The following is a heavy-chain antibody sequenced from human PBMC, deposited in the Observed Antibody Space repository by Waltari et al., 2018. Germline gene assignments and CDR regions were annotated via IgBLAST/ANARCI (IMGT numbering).Heavy chain of an antibody. CDR2: IYASGST. CDR3: ARDSYYDSSGYYRLFDY. D-gene: IGHD3-22*01. Sequence: QVQLQESGPGLVKPSETLSLTCTVSGGSISSYYWSWIRQPPGKGMEWIGRIYASGSTNYNPSPKSRVTRSVDTSKNQFSLKLSSVTAADTAVYYCARDSYYDSSGYYRLFDYWGQGTLVTVSS. V-gene: IGHV4-4*07. CDR1: GGSISSYY. J-gene: IGHJ4*02.